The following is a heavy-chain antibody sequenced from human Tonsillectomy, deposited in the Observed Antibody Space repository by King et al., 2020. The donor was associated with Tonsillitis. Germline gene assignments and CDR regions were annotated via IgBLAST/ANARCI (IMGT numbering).Heavy chain of an antibody. V-gene: IGHV4-39*01. Sequence: QLQESGPGLVKPSETLSLTCTVSGGSISSSSYYWGWIRQPPGKGLEWIGSIYYSASTYYNPSLKSRVTIYVDTSKNQFSLKLSSVTAADTALYYCATSKGESYFFSWGQGTLFTVSS. J-gene: IGHJ4*02. CDR2: IYYSAST. CDR3: ATSKGESYFFS. D-gene: IGHD3-16*01. CDR1: GGSISSSSYY.